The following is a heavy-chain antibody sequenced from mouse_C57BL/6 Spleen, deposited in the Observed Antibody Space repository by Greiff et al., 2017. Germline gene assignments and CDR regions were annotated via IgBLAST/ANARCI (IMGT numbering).Heavy chain of an antibody. CDR2: IDPEDGDT. V-gene: IGHV14-1*01. CDR1: GFNIKDYY. J-gene: IGHJ2*01. Sequence: EVQLQQSGAELVRPGASVKLSCTASGFNIKDYYMHWVKQRPEQGLEWIGRIDPEDGDTEYAPKFQGKATMTADTSSNPAYLQLSSLTSEDTAVYYCTTSIYYYGSSYVDYWGQGTTLTVSS. D-gene: IGHD1-1*01. CDR3: TTSIYYYGSSYVDY.